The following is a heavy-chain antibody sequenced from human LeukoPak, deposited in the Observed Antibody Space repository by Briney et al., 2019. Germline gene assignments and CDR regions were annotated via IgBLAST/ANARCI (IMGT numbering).Heavy chain of an antibody. Sequence: GGSLRLSCAVFGFTVSSNYMSWVRQAPGKGLEWVSIIYSGGSTYYAESVKGRFTISRDNSKNTLNLQMNSLRVEDTAIYYCARTKLGYCSGDSCIDWFDPWGQGTLVTVSS. CDR3: ARTKLGYCSGDSCIDWFDP. CDR1: GFTVSSNY. V-gene: IGHV3-66*01. J-gene: IGHJ5*02. CDR2: IYSGGST. D-gene: IGHD2-15*01.